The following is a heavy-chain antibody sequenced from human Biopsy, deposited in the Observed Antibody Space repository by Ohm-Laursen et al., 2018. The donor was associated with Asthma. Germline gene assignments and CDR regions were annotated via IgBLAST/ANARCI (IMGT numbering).Heavy chain of an antibody. CDR1: GFRFSDYD. CDR2: IKQDGSEK. CDR3: ARDTRPNWFDP. J-gene: IGHJ5*02. D-gene: IGHD3-3*01. Sequence: SLRLSCAASGFRFSDYDMNWVRQAPGKGLEWVANIKQDGSEKYYVDSVKGRFTISRDNAKNSLYLQMNSLRAEDTAVYYCARDTRPNWFDPWGQGTLVTVSS. V-gene: IGHV3-7*05.